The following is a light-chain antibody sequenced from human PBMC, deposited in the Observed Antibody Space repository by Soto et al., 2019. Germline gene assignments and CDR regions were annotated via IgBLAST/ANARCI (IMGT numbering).Light chain of an antibody. J-gene: IGLJ1*01. V-gene: IGLV2-14*01. CDR2: EVS. CDR3: SSFTSAYTFV. CDR1: SXDVGGYNY. Sequence: QSVLAQPASVSGSPGQSIAISCTGTSXDVGGYNYVSWYQQHPGKAPKLLISEVSIRPSGVSDRFSGSKSGNTASLTISGLQTEDEADYYCSSFTSAYTFVFGSGTKVTGL.